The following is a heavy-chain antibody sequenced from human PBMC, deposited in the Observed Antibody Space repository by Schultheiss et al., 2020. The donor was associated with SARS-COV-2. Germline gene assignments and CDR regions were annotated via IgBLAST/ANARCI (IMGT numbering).Heavy chain of an antibody. CDR3: ATSTGRDSSGYYYVSDAFDI. CDR1: GGSISSGDYY. D-gene: IGHD3-22*01. Sequence: SETLSLTCTVSGGSISSGDYYWSWIRQPPGKGLEWIGYIYYSGSTYYNPSLKSRVTISVDKSKNQFSLKLSSVTAADTAVYYCATSTGRDSSGYYYVSDAFDIWGQGTMVTVAS. J-gene: IGHJ3*02. CDR2: IYYSGST. V-gene: IGHV4-30-4*01.